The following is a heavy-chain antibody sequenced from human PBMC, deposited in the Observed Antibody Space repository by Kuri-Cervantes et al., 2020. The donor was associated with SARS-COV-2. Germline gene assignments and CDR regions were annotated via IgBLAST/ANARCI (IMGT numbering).Heavy chain of an antibody. D-gene: IGHD2-15*01. V-gene: IGHV6-1*01. CDR2: TYYRSKWYN. Sequence: SQTLSLTCAISGDSVSSNSAAWNWIRQSPSRGLEWLGRTYYRSKWYNDYAVSVKSRITINPDTSKNQFSLKLSSVTAADTAVYYCARDGSAVGDCSGGSCYGENWFDPWGQGTRVTVSS. CDR1: GDSVSSNSAA. J-gene: IGHJ5*02. CDR3: ARDGSAVGDCSGGSCYGENWFDP.